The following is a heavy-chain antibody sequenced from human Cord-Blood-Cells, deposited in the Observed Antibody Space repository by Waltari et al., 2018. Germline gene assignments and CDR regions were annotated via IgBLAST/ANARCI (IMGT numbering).Heavy chain of an antibody. D-gene: IGHD2-15*01. CDR3: AKVIGRAIICSGGSCYFDY. Sequence: EVQLVESGGGLVQPGRSLRLSCAASGFPFADYVMHWVRQAPGTGLEWVSGISWNSGSIGYADSVKGRFTISRDNAKNSLYLQMNSLRAEDTALYYCAKVIGRAIICSGGSCYFDYWGQGTLVTVSS. CDR1: GFPFADYV. CDR2: ISWNSGSI. V-gene: IGHV3-9*01. J-gene: IGHJ4*02.